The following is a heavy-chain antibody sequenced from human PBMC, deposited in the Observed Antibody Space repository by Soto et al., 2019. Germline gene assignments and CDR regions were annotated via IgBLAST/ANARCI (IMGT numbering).Heavy chain of an antibody. Sequence: EVQLVESGGALVQPGRSLRLSCVASGFKFNDYAIHWVRQAPGKGLEWVSGASWNGDIIGYADSVKGRFTISRDNAKNSLYLQMNSLRTEDTALYYCAKDSQFYYMDVWGQWTTVTVSS. J-gene: IGHJ6*03. CDR1: GFKFNDYA. V-gene: IGHV3-9*01. CDR2: ASWNGDII. CDR3: AKDSQFYYMDV.